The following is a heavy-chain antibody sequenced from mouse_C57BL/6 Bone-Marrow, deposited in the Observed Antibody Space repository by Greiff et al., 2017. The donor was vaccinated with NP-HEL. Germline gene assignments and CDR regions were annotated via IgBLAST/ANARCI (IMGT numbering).Heavy chain of an antibody. CDR3: AREGVDYYGSSYWYFDV. V-gene: IGHV3-6*01. Sequence: EVQLQQSGPGLVKPSQSLSLTCSVTGYSITSGYYWNWIRQFPGNKLEWMGYISYDGSNNYNPSLKNRISITRDTSKNQFFLKLNSVTTEDTATYYCAREGVDYYGSSYWYFDVWGTGTTVTVSS. D-gene: IGHD1-1*01. CDR2: ISYDGSN. CDR1: GYSITSGYY. J-gene: IGHJ1*03.